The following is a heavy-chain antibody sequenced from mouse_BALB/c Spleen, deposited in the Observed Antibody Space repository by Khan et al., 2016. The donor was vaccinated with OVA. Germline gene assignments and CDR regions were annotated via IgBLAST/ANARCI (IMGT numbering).Heavy chain of an antibody. V-gene: IGHV5-6-3*01. J-gene: IGHJ2*01. CDR2: INSNGGST. Sequence: EVELVESGGGLVQPGGSLKLSCAASGFTFSSYCMSWVRQTPDKRLELVATINSNGGSTYYPDSVKGRFTISRDNAKNTLYLQMSSLKSEDTAMYYCARMARTINWGQGTTLTVSS. CDR3: ARMARTIN. CDR1: GFTFSSYC.